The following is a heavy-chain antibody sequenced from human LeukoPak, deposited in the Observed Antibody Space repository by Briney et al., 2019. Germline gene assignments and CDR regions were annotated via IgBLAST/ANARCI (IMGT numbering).Heavy chain of an antibody. CDR2: ISSSSSYI. Sequence: GGSLRLSCAASGFTFSSYSMNWVRQAPGKGLEWVSSISSSSSYIYYADPVKGRFTISRDNAKNSLYLQMNSLRAEDTAVYYCARDHSWYGSVALNAFDIWGQGTMVTVSS. D-gene: IGHD6-13*01. CDR1: GFTFSSYS. CDR3: ARDHSWYGSVALNAFDI. J-gene: IGHJ3*02. V-gene: IGHV3-21*04.